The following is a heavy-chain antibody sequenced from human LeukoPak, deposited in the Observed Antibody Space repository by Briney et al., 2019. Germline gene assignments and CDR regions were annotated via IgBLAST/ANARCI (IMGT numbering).Heavy chain of an antibody. V-gene: IGHV1-24*01. D-gene: IGHD1-7*01. CDR3: ATAYNWNYGKFDY. CDR2: FDPEDGET. Sequence: GASVKVSCKVSGYALTELSMHWVRQAPGKGLEWMGGFDPEDGETIYAQKFQGRVTMTEDTPTDTAYMELSSLRSEDTAVYYCATAYNWNYGKFDYWGQGALVTVSS. J-gene: IGHJ4*02. CDR1: GYALTELS.